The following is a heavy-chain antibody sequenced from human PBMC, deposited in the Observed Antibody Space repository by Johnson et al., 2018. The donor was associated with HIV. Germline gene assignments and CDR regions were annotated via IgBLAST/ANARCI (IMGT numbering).Heavy chain of an antibody. CDR1: GFTFSTYT. V-gene: IGHV3-48*04. CDR2: ISSSGSTI. CDR3: ARHWGNDAFDI. J-gene: IGHJ3*02. Sequence: VQLMESGGGVVQPGRSLRLSCAASGFTFSTYTMHWVRQAPGKGLEWVSYISSSGSTIYYADSVKGRFTISRDNAKNSLYLQMNSLRAEDTAVYYCARHWGNDAFDIWGQGTMVTVSS. D-gene: IGHD7-27*01.